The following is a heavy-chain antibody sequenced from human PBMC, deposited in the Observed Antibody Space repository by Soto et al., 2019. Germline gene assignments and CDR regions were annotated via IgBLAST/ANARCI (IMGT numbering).Heavy chain of an antibody. CDR3: ARSGDYEDYYAMDV. D-gene: IGHD4-17*01. CDR1: GFSFSEYG. Sequence: QVQLVESGGGVVQPGRSLRLSCAASGFSFSEYGMHWGRQAPGEGPEWVAGIWYDGSNKYYGDSVKCRFTITRGNSRNTLYLQMNSRRAEDTAAYYCARSGDYEDYYAMDVWGQGTTVTVSS. CDR2: IWYDGSNK. J-gene: IGHJ6*02. V-gene: IGHV3-33*01.